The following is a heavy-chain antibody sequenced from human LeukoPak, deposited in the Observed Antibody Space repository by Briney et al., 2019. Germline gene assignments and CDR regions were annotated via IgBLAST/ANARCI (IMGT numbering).Heavy chain of an antibody. CDR3: ARTPGMVIDSFDI. CDR1: GFTVSSNY. Sequence: GSLRLSCAASGFTVSSNYMSWIRQPPGKGLEWIGEINHSGSTNYNPSLKSRVTISVDTSKNQFSLKLSSVTAADTAVYYCARTPGMVIDSFDIWGQGTMVTVSS. D-gene: IGHD3-3*01. CDR2: INHSGST. V-gene: IGHV4-34*01. J-gene: IGHJ3*02.